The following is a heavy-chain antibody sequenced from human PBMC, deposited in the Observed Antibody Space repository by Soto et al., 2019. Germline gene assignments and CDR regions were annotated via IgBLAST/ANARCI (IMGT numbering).Heavy chain of an antibody. V-gene: IGHV3-73*01. CDR3: TRRGTGTATFDY. J-gene: IGHJ4*02. Sequence: GGSLRLSCAASGFTFSGSAIHWVRQTTGRGLEWVGRIRSNANNYATAYAASVKGRFTISRDDSENTAYLQMNSLKTEDTAVYYCTRRGTGTATFDYWGQGTLVTVSS. CDR1: GFTFSGSA. CDR2: IRSNANNYAT. D-gene: IGHD1-1*01.